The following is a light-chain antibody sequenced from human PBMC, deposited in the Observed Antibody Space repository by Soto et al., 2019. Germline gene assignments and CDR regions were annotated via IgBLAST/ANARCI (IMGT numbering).Light chain of an antibody. J-gene: IGLJ2*01. CDR1: SGSIASNY. Sequence: NFMLTKPHSVSESPGKTVTISCTRSSGSIASNYVQWYQQRPGSSPTTVIYEDNQRPSGVPDRFSGSIDSSSNSASLTISGLKTEDEADYYCQSYDSSNQDVVFGGGTKLTVL. CDR3: QSYDSSNQDVV. V-gene: IGLV6-57*01. CDR2: EDN.